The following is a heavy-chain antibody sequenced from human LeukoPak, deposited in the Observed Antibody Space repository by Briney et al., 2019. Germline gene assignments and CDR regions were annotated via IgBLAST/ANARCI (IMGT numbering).Heavy chain of an antibody. D-gene: IGHD3-10*01. CDR1: GFTFSGSA. J-gene: IGHJ3*02. CDR2: ITSKANSYAT. Sequence: GGSLRLSCAASGFTFSGSAMHWVRQASGKWLEWVGRITSKANSYATAYAASVKGRFTISRDDSKNTAYLQMNSLKTEDTAVHYCTRREEGGLLWLGSPGHIWGQGTMVTVSS. V-gene: IGHV3-73*01. CDR3: TRREEGGLLWLGSPGHI.